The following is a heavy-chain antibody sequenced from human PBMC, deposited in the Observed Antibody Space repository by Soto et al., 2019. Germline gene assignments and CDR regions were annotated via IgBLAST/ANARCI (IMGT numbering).Heavy chain of an antibody. D-gene: IGHD3-16*01. CDR1: GYTFTSYG. CDR3: ARRTSAGDYYYGMDV. J-gene: IGHJ6*02. CDR2: ISAYNGNT. Sequence: QVQLVQSGAEVKKPGASVKVSCKASGYTFTSYGIRWVRQAPGQGLEWMGWISAYNGNTNYAQKPQGRVTITKDTSTSKDHMELRSLKSDDTAVYYCARRTSAGDYYYGMDVLGQGTTVTGSS. V-gene: IGHV1-18*01.